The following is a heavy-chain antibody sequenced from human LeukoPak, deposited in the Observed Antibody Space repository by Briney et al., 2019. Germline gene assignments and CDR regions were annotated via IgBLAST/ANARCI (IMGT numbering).Heavy chain of an antibody. CDR1: GSRFNTYW. J-gene: IGHJ4*02. CDR3: AKVGGSYCVDY. CDR2: IKQDGNEK. V-gene: IGHV3-7*01. Sequence: GGSLRLSCAASGSRFNTYWMSWVRQAPGKGLEWVANIKQDGNEKYYADSEKGRFTISRDNGKNSLDLQMSSLRADDTAVYYCAKVGGSYCVDYWGQGTLVTVSS. D-gene: IGHD1-26*01.